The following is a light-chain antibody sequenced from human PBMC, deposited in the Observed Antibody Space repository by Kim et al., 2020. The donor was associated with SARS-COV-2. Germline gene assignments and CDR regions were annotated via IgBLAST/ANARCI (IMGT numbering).Light chain of an antibody. V-gene: IGKV2-24*01. J-gene: IGKJ1*01. CDR3: MQTTQFPRT. CDR2: EIS. Sequence: PASISFRSSQSLVHINGNTYLSWLQQRPGQPPRLLIYEISTRFSRVPDRFSGSGAGTDFTLKIIRVEAEDVGVYYCMQTTQFPRTFGQGTKVDIK. CDR1: QSLVHINGNTY.